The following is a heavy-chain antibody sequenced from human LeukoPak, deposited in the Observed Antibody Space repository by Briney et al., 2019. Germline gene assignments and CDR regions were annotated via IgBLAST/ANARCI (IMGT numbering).Heavy chain of an antibody. D-gene: IGHD4/OR15-4a*01. CDR2: ISGTTDTI. Sequence: GGSLRLSCAATGFTSSSFTMNWLRQAPGKGREGGFSISGTTDTIYYADSVKGRFTISRNNANNSVSLQMNSLRPEDTAVYFCARRRVLSVARALDYWGQGTLVTVSS. CDR3: ARRRVLSVARALDY. V-gene: IGHV3-48*04. J-gene: IGHJ4*02. CDR1: GFTSSSFT.